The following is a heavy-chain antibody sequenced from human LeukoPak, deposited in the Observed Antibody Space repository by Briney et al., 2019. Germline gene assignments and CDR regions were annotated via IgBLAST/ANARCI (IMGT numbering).Heavy chain of an antibody. J-gene: IGHJ3*02. CDR1: GFTVSSNY. Sequence: GGSLRLSCPVSGFTVSSNYMNWVRQAPGKGLEWVSIIYSGGNTYYADSVKGRFTISRDNSKNTLYLQMNSLRAEDTAVYYCARFDSLNTFDIWGQGTMVTVSS. V-gene: IGHV3-53*01. D-gene: IGHD2-21*01. CDR2: IYSGGNT. CDR3: ARFDSLNTFDI.